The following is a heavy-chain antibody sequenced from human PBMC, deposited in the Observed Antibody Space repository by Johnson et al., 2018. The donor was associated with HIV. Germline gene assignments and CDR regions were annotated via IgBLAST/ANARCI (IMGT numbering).Heavy chain of an antibody. CDR1: RFTFSSYA. CDR2: ISYDGSNK. J-gene: IGHJ3*02. V-gene: IGHV3-30-3*01. Sequence: QMLLVESGGGVVQPGRSLRLSCVASRFTFSSYAMHWVRQAPGKGLEWVAVISYDGSNKYYADSVKGRFTISRDNSKNTLYLQMNSLRREDTAVYYCARGVRNSYGYLLGTFDIWGQGTMVTVSS. D-gene: IGHD5-18*01. CDR3: ARGVRNSYGYLLGTFDI.